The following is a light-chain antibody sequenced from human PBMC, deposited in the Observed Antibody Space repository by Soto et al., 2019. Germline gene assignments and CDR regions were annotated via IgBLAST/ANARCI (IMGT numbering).Light chain of an antibody. V-gene: IGKV3-20*01. CDR1: QSVSSSY. J-gene: IGKJ1*01. Sequence: XIVLTQSPGTLSLSPGERATLSCRASQSVSSSYLAWYQQKPGQAPRLLIYGASSRATGIPDRFSGSGSGTDFTLTISRLEPEDFAVYYCQQYGSSRTFGQGTKVDIK. CDR3: QQYGSSRT. CDR2: GAS.